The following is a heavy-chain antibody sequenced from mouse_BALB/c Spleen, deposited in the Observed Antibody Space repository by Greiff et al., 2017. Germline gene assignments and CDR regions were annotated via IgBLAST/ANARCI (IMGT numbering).Heavy chain of an antibody. J-gene: IGHJ2*01. CDR3: ARGGGSSYGY. D-gene: IGHD1-1*01. CDR1: GYTFTSYT. V-gene: IGHV1-4*02. CDR2: INPSSGYT. Sequence: QVQLKESAAELARPGASVKMSCKASGYTFTSYTMHWVKQRPGQGLEWIGYINPSSGYTEYNQKFKDKTTLTADKSSSTAYMQLSSLTSEDSAVYYCARGGGSSYGYWGQGTTLTVSS.